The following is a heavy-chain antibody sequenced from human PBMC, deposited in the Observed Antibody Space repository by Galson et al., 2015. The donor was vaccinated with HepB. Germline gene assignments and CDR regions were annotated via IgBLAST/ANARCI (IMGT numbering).Heavy chain of an antibody. CDR1: GGTFSSYA. CDR3: ARRYDSSGYYYSVWFDP. J-gene: IGHJ5*02. Sequence: SVKVSCKASGGTFSSYAISWVRQAPGQGLEWMGGIIPIFGTASYAQKFQGRVTITADESTSTAYMELSSLRSEDTAVYYCARRYDSSGYYYSVWFDPWGQGTLVTVSS. D-gene: IGHD3-22*01. V-gene: IGHV1-69*13. CDR2: IIPIFGTA.